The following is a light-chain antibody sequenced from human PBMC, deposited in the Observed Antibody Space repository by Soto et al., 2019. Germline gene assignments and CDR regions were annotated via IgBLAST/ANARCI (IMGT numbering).Light chain of an antibody. CDR2: EDN. J-gene: IGLJ2*01. Sequence: NFMLTQPHSVSESPGKTVIISCTRSSGGFPSNSVQWYQQRPGSAPTTIISEDNQRPSGVPDRFSGSTDGSSNSASLIISGLQTEDEADYSCQSYDSNTVVFGGGTKLTVL. V-gene: IGLV6-57*03. CDR3: QSYDSNTVV. CDR1: SGGFPSNS.